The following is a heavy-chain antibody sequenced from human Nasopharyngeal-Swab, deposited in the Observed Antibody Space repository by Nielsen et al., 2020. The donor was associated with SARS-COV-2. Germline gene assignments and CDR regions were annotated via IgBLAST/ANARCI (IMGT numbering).Heavy chain of an antibody. J-gene: IGHJ4*02. V-gene: IGHV1-8*01. D-gene: IGHD1-1*01. CDR3: ARGPRPKRHLDY. CDR2: MNLDSGDT. CDR1: GYIFTSYD. Sequence: ASVKVSCKASGYIFTSYDISWVRQARGRGLEWVGWMNLDSGDTHYAQEFQGKVTLTRDTSRSTAYMELSSLRSEDTAVYYCARGPRPKRHLDYWGQGTLVTVSS.